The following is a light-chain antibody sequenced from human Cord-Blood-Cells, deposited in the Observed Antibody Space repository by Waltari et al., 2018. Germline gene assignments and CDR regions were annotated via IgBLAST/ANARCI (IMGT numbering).Light chain of an antibody. J-gene: IGKJ2*01. CDR3: QQYYSYPYT. Sequence: AIRTTQSPSSFSASTGDRVPLTCRASQGISSYLSWYQQKPGKAPKLLIYAASTLQSGVPSRFSGSGSGTDFTLTISCLQSEDFATYYCQQYYSYPYTFGQGTKLEIK. V-gene: IGKV1-8*01. CDR2: AAS. CDR1: QGISSY.